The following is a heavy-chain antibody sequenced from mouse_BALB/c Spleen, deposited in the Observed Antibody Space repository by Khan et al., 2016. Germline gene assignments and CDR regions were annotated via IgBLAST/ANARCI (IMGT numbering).Heavy chain of an antibody. Sequence: VQLQQSGPGLVKPSQSLSLTCSVTGYSITSGYYWNWIRQFPGNKLEWMGYISYDGSNNYNPSLKNRISITRDTSKNQFFLKLKSVTTEDTATYYCATYVNYEGFAYWGQGTLVTVSA. CDR3: ATYVNYEGFAY. CDR2: ISYDGSN. CDR1: GYSITSGYY. J-gene: IGHJ3*01. D-gene: IGHD2-10*02. V-gene: IGHV3-6*02.